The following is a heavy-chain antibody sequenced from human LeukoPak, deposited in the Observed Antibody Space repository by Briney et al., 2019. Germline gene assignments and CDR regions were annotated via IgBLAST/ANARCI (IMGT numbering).Heavy chain of an antibody. CDR1: GFAFSSYW. V-gene: IGHV3-74*01. Sequence: QPGGSLRLSCATSGFAFSSYWMHWVRQVPGKGLVWVARINADGSSTNYADSVKGRFTISRDNSKNTLYLQMNSLRAEDTAVYYCVKETHYYGSGSYQGGGIYWGQGTLVTVSS. D-gene: IGHD3-10*01. J-gene: IGHJ4*02. CDR3: VKETHYYGSGSYQGGGIY. CDR2: INADGSST.